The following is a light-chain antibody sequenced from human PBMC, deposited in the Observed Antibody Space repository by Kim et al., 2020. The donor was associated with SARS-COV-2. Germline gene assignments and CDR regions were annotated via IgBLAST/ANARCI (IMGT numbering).Light chain of an antibody. CDR1: QDISDY. V-gene: IGKV1-33*01. CDR2: DAS. J-gene: IGKJ2*01. CDR3: QQYDSPLYT. Sequence: DIQMTQSPSSLSASVGDRVTITCRASQDISDYLNWYQQKPGKAPKLLIYDASNLEIGVPSRFSGSGSGTDFTFTISSLQPEDIGTYYCQQYDSPLYTFGQGPKLEI.